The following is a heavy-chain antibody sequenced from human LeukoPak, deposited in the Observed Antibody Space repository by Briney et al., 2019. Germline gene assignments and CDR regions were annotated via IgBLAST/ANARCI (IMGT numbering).Heavy chain of an antibody. V-gene: IGHV3-23*01. Sequence: GGSLRLSCAASGFTSSSSAMSWVRQAPGKGLEWVSSISGSGGSPYYADSVKGRFTISRDNSKNTVHLQMNSLRAEDTAMYYCARRAGDYSHPYDYWGQGTLVTVSS. CDR1: GFTSSSSA. D-gene: IGHD3-22*01. CDR2: ISGSGGSP. CDR3: ARRAGDYSHPYDY. J-gene: IGHJ4*02.